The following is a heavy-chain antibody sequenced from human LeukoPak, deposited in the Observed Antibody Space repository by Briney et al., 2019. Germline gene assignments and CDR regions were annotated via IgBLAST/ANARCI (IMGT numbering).Heavy chain of an antibody. V-gene: IGHV1-2*02. Sequence: RASVKVSCKASGYTFTGYYMHWVRQAPGQGLEWMGWINPNSGGTNYAQKFQGRVTMTRDTSISTAYMGLSRLRSDDTAVYYCARVMAARREDLNWFDPWGQGTLVTVSS. CDR2: INPNSGGT. CDR1: GYTFTGYY. CDR3: ARVMAARREDLNWFDP. J-gene: IGHJ5*02. D-gene: IGHD6-6*01.